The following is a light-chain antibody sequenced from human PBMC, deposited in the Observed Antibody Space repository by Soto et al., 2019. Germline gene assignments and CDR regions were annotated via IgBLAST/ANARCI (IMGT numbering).Light chain of an antibody. CDR3: QHSYRPVT. J-gene: IGKJ5*01. CDR1: QSVRSY. CDR2: AAS. Sequence: DIQMTQSPSSLSAFVGVRVSITCRASQSVRSYLNWYQQKPGKAPXXLIYAASHLQTGVPSRFRGTGSATHFTLSISSLQPEDFATDDCQHSYRPVTFGQGTRLEIK. V-gene: IGKV1-39*01.